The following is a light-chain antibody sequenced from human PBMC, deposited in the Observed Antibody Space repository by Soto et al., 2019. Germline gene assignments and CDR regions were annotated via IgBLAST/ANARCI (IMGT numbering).Light chain of an antibody. V-gene: IGLV2-23*02. J-gene: IGLJ1*01. Sequence: QSALAQPASVSGSPGQSITISCTGTISDVGTYNLVSWYQHRPGKAPKLIIYEDHKRPSDISDRFSGSKSDNTASRTISGLQGEDEADYFCCSYAGRSTFPYVFGTGTKLTVL. CDR1: ISDVGTYNL. CDR3: CSYAGRSTFPYV. CDR2: EDH.